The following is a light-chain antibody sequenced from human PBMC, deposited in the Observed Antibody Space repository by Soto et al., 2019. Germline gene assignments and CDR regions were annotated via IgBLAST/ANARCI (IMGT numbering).Light chain of an antibody. V-gene: IGKV3-20*01. CDR2: GVS. Sequence: ETVLTQSPGTVSLSPGERATLFCRTSQSVKSNYLAWYQQKPGQAPRLLIYGVSKRATGIPDRFSGSGSGTDFTLTISGLEPEDSAVYYCQHYDGSPRTFGQGTKLEIK. J-gene: IGKJ2*01. CDR1: QSVKSNY. CDR3: QHYDGSPRT.